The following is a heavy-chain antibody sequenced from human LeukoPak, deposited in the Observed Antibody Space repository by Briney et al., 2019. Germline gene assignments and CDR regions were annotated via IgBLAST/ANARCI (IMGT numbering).Heavy chain of an antibody. CDR3: ARDQMGVTHY. V-gene: IGHV4-59*01. Sequence: PSETLSLTCTVSGGSISSYYWSWIRQPPGKGLEWIGYIYYSGSTNYNPSLKSRVTISVDTSKNQFSLKLSSVTAADTAVYYCARDQMGVTHYWGQGTLVTVSS. CDR1: GGSISSYY. CDR2: IYYSGST. J-gene: IGHJ4*02. D-gene: IGHD3-10*01.